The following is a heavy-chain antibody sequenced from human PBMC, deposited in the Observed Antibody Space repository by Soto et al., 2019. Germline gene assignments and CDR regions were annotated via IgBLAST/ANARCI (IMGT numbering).Heavy chain of an antibody. CDR2: IYYSGST. Sequence: TSETLSLTCTVSGGSISGYYWSWIRQPPGKGLEWIGYIYYSGSTNYNPSLKSRVTISVDTSKNQFSLKLSSVTAADTAVYYCARGCVTRHYYYYGMDVWGQGTTVTVSS. CDR1: GGSISGYY. D-gene: IGHD3-3*01. J-gene: IGHJ6*02. V-gene: IGHV4-59*01. CDR3: ARGCVTRHYYYYGMDV.